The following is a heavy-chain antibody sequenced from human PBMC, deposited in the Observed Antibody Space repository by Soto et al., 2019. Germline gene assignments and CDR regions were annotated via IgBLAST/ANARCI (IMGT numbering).Heavy chain of an antibody. Sequence: QVQLVQSGAEVKKPGSSVKVSCTASGGNFRSYAISWVRQATGQGLEWMGGIIPIVGTAYYSQKFQGRVTLPADESTSTADMKLGSLRSEAMAVYYCAREGRTLPVDYWGQGTLVTVSS. D-gene: IGHD2-15*01. CDR1: GGNFRSYA. V-gene: IGHV1-69*12. CDR3: AREGRTLPVDY. CDR2: IIPIVGTA. J-gene: IGHJ4*02.